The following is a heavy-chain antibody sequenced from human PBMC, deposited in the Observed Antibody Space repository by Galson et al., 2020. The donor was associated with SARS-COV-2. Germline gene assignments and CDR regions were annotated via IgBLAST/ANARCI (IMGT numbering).Heavy chain of an antibody. CDR1: GYSFTSYW. CDR3: AAGYSSSWYYFDY. J-gene: IGHJ4*02. CDR2: IYPGDSDT. Sequence: KIEESLKISCKGSGYSFTSYWLGWVRQMPGKGLEWKGIIYPGDSDTRYSPSFQGQVTISADKSISTAYLQWSSLKASDTAMYYCAAGYSSSWYYFDYWGQGTLVTVSS. D-gene: IGHD6-13*01. V-gene: IGHV5-51*01.